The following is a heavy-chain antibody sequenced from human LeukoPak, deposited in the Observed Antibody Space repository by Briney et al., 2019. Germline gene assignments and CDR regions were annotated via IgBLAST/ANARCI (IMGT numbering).Heavy chain of an antibody. CDR2: VYYVGNA. D-gene: IGHD3-10*01. Sequence: SETLSLTCTVSGGSVRSSRPYWGWIRQSPGKGLEWIGSVYYVGNAYYRPSLLSRATISIDTSKTHISLRLTSVTATDTGIYYCATHDEGSYFETWGQGALDTVSS. V-gene: IGHV4-39*02. CDR3: ATHDEGSYFET. J-gene: IGHJ5*02. CDR1: GGSVRSSRPY.